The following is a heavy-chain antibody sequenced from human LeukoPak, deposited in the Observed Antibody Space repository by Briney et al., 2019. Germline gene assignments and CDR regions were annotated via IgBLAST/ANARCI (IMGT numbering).Heavy chain of an antibody. Sequence: GGSLRLSCAASGFIFSNNIMNWVRQAPGKGLEWVSVVSADGGDIYYADSVNGRFTISRDNSKNTLHLQMDSLRAEDTAVYYCAKDPPHSDRSIYSDNSWGQGTLVTVSS. CDR1: GFIFSNNI. CDR3: AKDPPHSDRSIYSDNS. V-gene: IGHV3-23*01. J-gene: IGHJ4*02. CDR2: VSADGGDI. D-gene: IGHD3-22*01.